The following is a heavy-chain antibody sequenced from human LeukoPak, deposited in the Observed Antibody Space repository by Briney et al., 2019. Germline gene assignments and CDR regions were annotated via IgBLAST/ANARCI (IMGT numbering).Heavy chain of an antibody. J-gene: IGHJ4*02. CDR3: AKRGAAGSYYFDY. D-gene: IGHD4/OR15-4a*01. CDR1: EFTFSSYA. V-gene: IGHV3-23*01. CDR2: ISTSRTT. Sequence: GGSLRLSCEASEFTFSSYAMSWVRQAPGKGLEWVPSISTSRTTYYADSVKGRFTISRDNSKNTLYLQMNSLRAEDTAVYFCAKRGAAGSYYFDYWGQGTLVTVSS.